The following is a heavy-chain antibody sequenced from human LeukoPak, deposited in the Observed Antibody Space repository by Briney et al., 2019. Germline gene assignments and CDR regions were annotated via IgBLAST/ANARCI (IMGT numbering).Heavy chain of an antibody. CDR1: GFTFSDYY. J-gene: IGHJ3*02. V-gene: IGHV3-11*01. D-gene: IGHD6-13*01. Sequence: GESLRLSCAASGFTFSDYYMSWIRQAPGKGLEWVSYISSSGSTIYYADSVKGRFTISRDNAKNSLYLQMNSLRAEDTAVYYCARGYSSSRHTHQDIWGQGQWSPSLQ. CDR2: ISSSGSTI. CDR3: ARGYSSSRHTHQDI.